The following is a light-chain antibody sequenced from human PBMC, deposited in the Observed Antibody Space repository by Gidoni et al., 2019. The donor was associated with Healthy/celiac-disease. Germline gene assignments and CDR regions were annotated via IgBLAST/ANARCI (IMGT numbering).Light chain of an antibody. V-gene: IGKV1-27*01. CDR2: AAS. CDR1: QGISNY. CDR3: QKYNSAPPSWT. Sequence: IQRTHSPSSLSASVGDRVTITCRASQGISNYLAWYQQKPGKVPKLLIYAASTLQSGVPSRFSGSGSGTDFTLTISSLQPEDVATYYCQKYNSAPPSWTFGQGTKVEIK. J-gene: IGKJ1*01.